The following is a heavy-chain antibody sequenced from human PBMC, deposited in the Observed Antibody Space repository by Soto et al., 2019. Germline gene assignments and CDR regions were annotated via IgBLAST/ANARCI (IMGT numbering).Heavy chain of an antibody. CDR3: ARMRCSGGSCYPFDF. CDR2: IYYSGST. D-gene: IGHD2-15*01. V-gene: IGHV4-59*01. J-gene: IGHJ4*02. CDR1: GGSISNYY. Sequence: SETLSLTCTVSGGSISNYYWSWIRQPPGKGLEWIAYIYYSGSTNYNPSLKSRVSISVDTSKNQFSLKLRSVTTADTAVYFCARMRCSGGSCYPFDFWGQGTLVTVSS.